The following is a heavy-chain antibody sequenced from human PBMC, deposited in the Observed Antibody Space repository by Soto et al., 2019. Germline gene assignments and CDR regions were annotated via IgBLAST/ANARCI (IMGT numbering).Heavy chain of an antibody. CDR1: GFTFSSYG. Sequence: HPGGSLRLSCAASGFTFSSYGMLWVRQAPGKGLEWVAVISYDGSNKYYADSVKGRFTISRDNSKNTLYLQMNSLRAEDTAVYYCAKDRDSKTQTRTTMGFTRGYYYYGMDVWGQGTTVTVSS. CDR2: ISYDGSNK. V-gene: IGHV3-30*18. CDR3: AKDRDSKTQTRTTMGFTRGYYYYGMDV. J-gene: IGHJ6*02. D-gene: IGHD1-1*01.